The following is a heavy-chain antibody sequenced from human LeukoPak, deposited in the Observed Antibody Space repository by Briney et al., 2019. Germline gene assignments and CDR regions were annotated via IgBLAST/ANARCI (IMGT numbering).Heavy chain of an antibody. CDR2: IYYSGST. J-gene: IGHJ4*02. V-gene: IGHV4-59*01. D-gene: IGHD1-26*01. CDR3: ARVLSGSYYFGRTYFDY. Sequence: PSETLSLTCTVSGGSISSYYWSWIRQPPGKGLEWIGYIYYSGSTNYNPSLKSRVTISVDTSKNQFSLKLSSVTAADTAVYYCARVLSGSYYFGRTYFDYWGQGTLVTVSS. CDR1: GGSISSYY.